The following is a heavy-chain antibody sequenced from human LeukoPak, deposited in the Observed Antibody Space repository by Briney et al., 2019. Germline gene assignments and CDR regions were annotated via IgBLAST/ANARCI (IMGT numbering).Heavy chain of an antibody. CDR3: ARDTVTTGTYFDY. D-gene: IGHD4-17*01. CDR2: ISYDGSNK. V-gene: IGHV3-30-3*01. Sequence: GSLRLSCAASGFTFSSYAMHWVRQAPGKGLEWVAVISYDGSNKYYADSVKGRFTISRDNSKNTLYLQMNSLRAEDTAVYYCARDTVTTGTYFDYWGQGTLVTVSS. J-gene: IGHJ4*02. CDR1: GFTFSSYA.